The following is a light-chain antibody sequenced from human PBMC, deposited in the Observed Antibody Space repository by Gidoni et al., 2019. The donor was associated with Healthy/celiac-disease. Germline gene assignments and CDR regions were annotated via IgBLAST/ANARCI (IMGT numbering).Light chain of an antibody. CDR2: KES. Sequence: DIQMTQSPSTLSASVGDRVTITCRASQSISSWLAWYQQKPGKAPKHLIYKESSLESGVPSRFSGSGSGTEFTLTISSLQPDDFATYYCQQYNSYSYTFDQGTKLEIK. CDR3: QQYNSYSYT. CDR1: QSISSW. J-gene: IGKJ2*01. V-gene: IGKV1-5*03.